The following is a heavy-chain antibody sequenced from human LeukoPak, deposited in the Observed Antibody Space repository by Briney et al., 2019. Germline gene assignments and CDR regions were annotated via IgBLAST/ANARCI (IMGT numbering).Heavy chain of an antibody. J-gene: IGHJ4*02. Sequence: GGSLRLSCAASGFTFSSYDMNWVRQAPGKGLEWVSYISPSSTRIDYAASVRGRFTISRDNSKNTLYLQMNSLRAEDTAVYYCARLGGSYFDYWGQGTLVTVSS. CDR2: ISPSSTRI. CDR3: ARLGGSYFDY. V-gene: IGHV3-48*01. D-gene: IGHD1-26*01. CDR1: GFTFSSYD.